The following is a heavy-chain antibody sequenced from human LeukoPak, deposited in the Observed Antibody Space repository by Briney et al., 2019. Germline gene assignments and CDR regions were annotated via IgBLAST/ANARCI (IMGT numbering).Heavy chain of an antibody. CDR1: GFTVITND. V-gene: IGHV3-53*01. Sequence: SGGSLRLSCAASGFTVITNDMTWVRHAPGKGLEWVSVLYSDGNTKYAHSVQGPFNLSRDNSKNTPELEMNSLRPGDTAGYYCGRGCGPLVAKTLGYWGQGTLVTVSS. CDR3: GRGCGPLVAKTLGY. CDR2: LYSDGNT. J-gene: IGHJ4*02. D-gene: IGHD3-9*01.